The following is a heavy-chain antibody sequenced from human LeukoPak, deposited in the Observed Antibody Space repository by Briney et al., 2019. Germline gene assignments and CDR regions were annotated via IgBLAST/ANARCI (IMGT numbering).Heavy chain of an antibody. D-gene: IGHD3-3*01. CDR2: IYYSGST. J-gene: IGHJ4*02. CDR1: GGSISSGDYY. Sequence: SQTLSLTCTVSGGSISSGDYYWSWIRQPPGKGLEWIGYIYYSGSTYYNPSLKSRVTISVDTSKNQFSLKLSSVTAADTAVYYCARATYYDFWSGYNTNQIFDYWGQGTLVTVSS. CDR3: ARATYYDFWSGYNTNQIFDY. V-gene: IGHV4-30-4*08.